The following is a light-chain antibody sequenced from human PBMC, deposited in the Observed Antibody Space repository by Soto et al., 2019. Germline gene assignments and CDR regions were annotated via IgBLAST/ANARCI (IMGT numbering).Light chain of an antibody. CDR2: VAS. J-gene: IGKJ1*01. Sequence: EMVMTQSPATLSVSPGERATLSCRASQSVSSYLAWYQQKPGQPPRLLIYVASTRAAGIPARFSGSGSGTEFTLTISSLQSEDFGVYYCQQYKDWPSRFGQGTKVEIK. CDR3: QQYKDWPSR. V-gene: IGKV3-15*01. CDR1: QSVSSY.